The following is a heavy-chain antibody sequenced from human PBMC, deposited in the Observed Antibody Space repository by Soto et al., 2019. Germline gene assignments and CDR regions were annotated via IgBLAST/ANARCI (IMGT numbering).Heavy chain of an antibody. CDR1: GFTFSSYG. D-gene: IGHD5-18*01. J-gene: IGHJ6*02. CDR3: AKDGGYSYGSIGLPYGMDV. V-gene: IGHV3-30*18. CDR2: ISYDGSNK. Sequence: GGSLRLSCAASGFTFSSYGMHWVRQAPGKGLEWVAVISYDGSNKYYADSVKGRSTISRDNSKNTLYLQMNSLRAEDTAVYYCAKDGGYSYGSIGLPYGMDVWGQGTTVTASS.